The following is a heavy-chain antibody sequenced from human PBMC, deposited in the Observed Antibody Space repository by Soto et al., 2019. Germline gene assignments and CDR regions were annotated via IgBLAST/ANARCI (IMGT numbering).Heavy chain of an antibody. CDR1: GFTFSDYY. Sequence: GSLRLSCAASGFTFSDYYMSWIRQAPGKGLEWVSYISSSGSTIYYADSVKGRFTISRDNAKNSLYLQMNSLRAEDTALYYCVKDIDSGYDSPFDYWGQGTLVTVSS. V-gene: IGHV3-11*01. D-gene: IGHD5-12*01. CDR3: VKDIDSGYDSPFDY. J-gene: IGHJ4*02. CDR2: ISSSGSTI.